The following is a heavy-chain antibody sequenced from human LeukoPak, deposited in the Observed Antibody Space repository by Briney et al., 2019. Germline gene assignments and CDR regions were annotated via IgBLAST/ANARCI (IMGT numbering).Heavy chain of an antibody. Sequence: PGGSLRLSCAASGFTFSSYAMSWVRQAPGKGLEWVSAISGSGGSTYYADSVKGRFTISRDNSKNTLYLQMNSLGAEDTAVYYCAKDPADIVVVTALDYWGQGTLVTVSS. D-gene: IGHD2-21*02. CDR1: GFTFSSYA. CDR3: AKDPADIVVVTALDY. J-gene: IGHJ4*02. CDR2: ISGSGGST. V-gene: IGHV3-23*01.